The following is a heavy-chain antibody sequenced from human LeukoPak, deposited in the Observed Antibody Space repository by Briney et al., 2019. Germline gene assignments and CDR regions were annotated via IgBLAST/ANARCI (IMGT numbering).Heavy chain of an antibody. J-gene: IGHJ4*02. CDR2: IYYSGST. CDR3: ARQVGYSSGWYFFDY. V-gene: IGHV4-39*01. D-gene: IGHD6-19*01. Sequence: SETLSLTCTVSGGSISSSSYYWGWIRQPPGKGLEWIGSIYYSGSTYSNPSLKSRVTISVDTSKNQFSLKLSSVTAADTAAYYCARQVGYSSGWYFFDYWGQGTLVTVSS. CDR1: GGSISSSSYY.